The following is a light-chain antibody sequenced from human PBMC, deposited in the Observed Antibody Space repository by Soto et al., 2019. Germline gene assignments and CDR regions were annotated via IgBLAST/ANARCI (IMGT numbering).Light chain of an antibody. CDR2: EGS. CDR3: CSYAGSSTGV. Sequence: QSALTQPAAVSGSPGQSITISCAGTNSDIGDYDYVSWYQHHPGKAPRLLICEGSKRPSGVSNRFSGSKSGNTASLTISGLQAEDEADYYCCSYAGSSTGVFGGGTKLTVL. J-gene: IGLJ3*02. V-gene: IGLV2-23*01. CDR1: NSDIGDYDY.